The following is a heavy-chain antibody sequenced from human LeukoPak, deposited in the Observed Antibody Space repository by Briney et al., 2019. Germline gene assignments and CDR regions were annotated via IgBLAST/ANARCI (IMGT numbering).Heavy chain of an antibody. V-gene: IGHV3-74*01. D-gene: IGHD5-18*01. CDR2: INSDGSST. Sequence: GGSLRLSCAASGFTFSSYWMHWVRQAPGKGLVWVSHINSDGSSTSYADSVKGRFTISRDNAKNTLYLQMNSLRAEDTAVYYCARGRRPGYSYGGYYFDYWGQGTLVTVSS. CDR1: GFTFSSYW. J-gene: IGHJ4*02. CDR3: ARGRRPGYSYGGYYFDY.